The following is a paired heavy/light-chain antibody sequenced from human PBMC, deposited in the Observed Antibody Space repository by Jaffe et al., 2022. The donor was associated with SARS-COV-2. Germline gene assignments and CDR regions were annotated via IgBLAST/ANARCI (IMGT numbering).Light chain of an antibody. Sequence: QSVLTQPPSASGTPGQRVIISCSGSSSNIGSSYVYWYQQLPGTAPKVLIYRTNQRPSGVPDRFSGSKSGTSASLAISGLRSEDEADYYCASWDDSLNVVFGGGTKLTVL. J-gene: IGLJ2*01. CDR1: SSNIGSSY. CDR3: ASWDDSLNVV. CDR2: RTN. V-gene: IGLV1-47*01.
Heavy chain of an antibody. CDR1: GFSFSDYA. V-gene: IGHV3-30*09. CDR3: ARGDCGGDCYAPDS. D-gene: IGHD2-21*02. CDR2: ISYDGSDT. Sequence: QVQLVESGGGVVQPGRSLRLSCAASGFSFSDYAIYWVRQAPGKGLEWVALISYDGSDTYYADSVKGRFAVSRDNSKNTLFLQMRSLRVEDTAVYYCARGDCGGDCYAPDSWGQGTLVTVSS. J-gene: IGHJ5*01.